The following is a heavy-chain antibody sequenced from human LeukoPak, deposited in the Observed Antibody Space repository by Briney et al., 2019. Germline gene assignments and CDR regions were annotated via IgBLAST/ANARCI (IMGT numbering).Heavy chain of an antibody. CDR1: GGSISSSSYY. D-gene: IGHD6-13*01. J-gene: IGHJ1*01. CDR3: ARLGGSSWLQH. CDR2: IYYSGST. Sequence: SETLSLTCTVSGGSISSSSYYWGWIRQPPGKGLEWIGSIYYSGSTYYDPSLKSRVTISVDTSKNQFSLKLSSVTAADTAVYYCARLGGSSWLQHWGQGTLVTVSS. V-gene: IGHV4-39*01.